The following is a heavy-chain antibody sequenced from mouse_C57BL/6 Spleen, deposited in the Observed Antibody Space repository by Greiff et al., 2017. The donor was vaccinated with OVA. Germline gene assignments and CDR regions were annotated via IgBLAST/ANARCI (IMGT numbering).Heavy chain of an antibody. CDR2: IDPETGGT. J-gene: IGHJ4*01. D-gene: IGHD3-2*02. Sequence: VKLVESGAELVRPGASVTLSCKASGYTFTDYEMHWVKQTPVHGLEWIGAIDPETGGTAYNQKFKGKAILTADKSSSTAYMELRSLTSEDSAVYYCTRQLRLRNYYAMDYWGQGTSVTVSS. CDR1: GYTFTDYE. V-gene: IGHV1-15*01. CDR3: TRQLRLRNYYAMDY.